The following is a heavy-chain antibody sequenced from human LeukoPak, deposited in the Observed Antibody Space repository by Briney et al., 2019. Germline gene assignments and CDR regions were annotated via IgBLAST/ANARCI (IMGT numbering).Heavy chain of an antibody. V-gene: IGHV4-59*01. CDR1: GGSIGSYY. Sequence: WESLSLTCTVSGGSIGSYYWSWIRQPPGKGLEWIGYIYYSGGTNYNPSLKSRVTISVDTSKNQFSLKLSSVTAADTAVYYCASAPYYDFWSGYYTNWYFDLWGRGTLVTVSS. CDR3: ASAPYYDFWSGYYTNWYFDL. CDR2: IYYSGGT. J-gene: IGHJ2*01. D-gene: IGHD3-3*01.